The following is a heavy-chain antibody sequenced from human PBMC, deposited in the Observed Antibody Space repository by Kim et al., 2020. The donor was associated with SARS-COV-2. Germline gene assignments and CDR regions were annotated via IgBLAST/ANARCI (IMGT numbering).Heavy chain of an antibody. CDR2: ISSSSSTI. Sequence: GGSLRLSCAASGFTFSSYSMNWVRQAPVKGLEWVSYISSSSSTIYYADSVKGRFTISRDNAKNALYLQMNSLRDEDTAVYYCAREKDIAAAGKGYYFDYWGQGTLVTVSS. V-gene: IGHV3-48*02. CDR3: AREKDIAAAGKGYYFDY. D-gene: IGHD6-13*01. J-gene: IGHJ4*02. CDR1: GFTFSSYS.